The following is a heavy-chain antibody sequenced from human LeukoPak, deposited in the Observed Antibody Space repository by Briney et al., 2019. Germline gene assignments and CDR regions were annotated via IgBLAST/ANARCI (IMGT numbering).Heavy chain of an antibody. J-gene: IGHJ5*02. CDR1: GFSLSTSGMC. CDR2: IDWDDDK. D-gene: IGHD3-9*01. CDR3: ARESTIFDGFDP. Sequence: SGPTLVKPTRTLTLTCTFSGFSLSTSGMCVSWIRQPPGKALEWLARIDWDDDKYYSTSLRTRLTISKDTSKNQVVLTMANMDPVDTATYYCARESTIFDGFDPWGQGTLVTVSS. V-gene: IGHV2-70*11.